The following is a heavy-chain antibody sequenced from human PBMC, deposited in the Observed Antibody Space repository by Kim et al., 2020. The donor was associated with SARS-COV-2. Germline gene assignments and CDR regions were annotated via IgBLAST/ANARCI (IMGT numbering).Heavy chain of an antibody. D-gene: IGHD6-25*01. CDR2: ISWNSGSI. CDR1: GFTFDDYA. Sequence: GGSLRLSCAASGFTFDDYAMHWVRQAPGKGLEWVSGISWNSGSIGYADSVKGRFTISRDNAKNSLYLQMNSLRAEDTALYYCAGWAWYAATDAFDIWGQGTMVTVSS. CDR3: AGWAWYAATDAFDI. V-gene: IGHV3-9*01. J-gene: IGHJ3*02.